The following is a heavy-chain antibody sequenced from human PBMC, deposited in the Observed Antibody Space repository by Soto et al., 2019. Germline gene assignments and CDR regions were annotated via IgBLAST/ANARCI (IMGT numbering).Heavy chain of an antibody. V-gene: IGHV3-11*05. CDR2: ISSSSSHT. CDR1: GFVFSDYY. CDR3: ARRISAHFDY. J-gene: IGHJ4*02. Sequence: QVQLVESGGGLVKAGGSLRLSCAASGFVFSDYYMTWIRQAPGKGLEWLTYISSSSSHTNHADSVKGRLTVSRDNPKNSAYLQINSLRAEDTAVYYCARRISAHFDYWGQGTLVTVSS.